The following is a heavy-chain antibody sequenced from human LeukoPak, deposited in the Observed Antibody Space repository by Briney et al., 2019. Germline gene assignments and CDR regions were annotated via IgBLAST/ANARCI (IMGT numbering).Heavy chain of an antibody. J-gene: IGHJ4*02. V-gene: IGHV3-48*01. CDR2: ISSSSSTI. CDR1: GFTFSSYS. Sequence: GGSLRLSCAASGFTFSSYSMNWVRQAPGKGLEWVSYISSSSSTIYYADSVKGRFAISRDNAKNSLYLQMNSLRAEDTAIYYCARDSLTGYSSSWYYDYWSQGTLVTVSS. D-gene: IGHD6-13*01. CDR3: ARDSLTGYSSSWYYDY.